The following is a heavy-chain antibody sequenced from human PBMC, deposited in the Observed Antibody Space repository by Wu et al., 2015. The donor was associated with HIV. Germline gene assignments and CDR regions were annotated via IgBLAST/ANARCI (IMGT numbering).Heavy chain of an antibody. V-gene: IGHV1-2*02. CDR1: GYTFTSYG. D-gene: IGHD3-16*01. J-gene: IGHJ5*02. CDR3: AREGTTVLLTWFDP. CDR2: INPNSGGT. Sequence: QVQLVQSGAEVEKPGASVKVSCKASGYTFTSYGISWVRQAPGQGLEWMGWINPNSGGTNYAQKFQGRVTMTRDTSISTAYMELSRLRSDDTAVYYCAREGTTVLLTWFDPWGQGTLVTVSS.